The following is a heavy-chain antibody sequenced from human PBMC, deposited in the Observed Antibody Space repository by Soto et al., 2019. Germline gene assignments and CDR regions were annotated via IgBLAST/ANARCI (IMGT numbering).Heavy chain of an antibody. D-gene: IGHD6-13*01. CDR1: GGSISSNY. V-gene: IGHV4-59*01. Sequence: SETLSLTCTVPGGSISSNYWTWIRQPPGKGLEWIGYVYNSGSTNYNPSLKSRVTISEDTSKSQFSLKVNSMTAADTAVYYCARYRREAVAGYTLDNWGQGILVTVSS. J-gene: IGHJ4*02. CDR2: VYNSGST. CDR3: ARYRREAVAGYTLDN.